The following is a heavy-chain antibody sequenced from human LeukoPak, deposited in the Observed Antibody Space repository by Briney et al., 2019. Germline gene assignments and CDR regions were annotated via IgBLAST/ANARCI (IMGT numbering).Heavy chain of an antibody. J-gene: IGHJ4*02. CDR2: IRYDGSNK. CDR3: ARDASYGSGSFDY. CDR1: GFTFSSYG. Sequence: GGSLRLSCAASGFTFSSYGMHWVRQAPGKGLEWVAFIRYDGSNKYYADSVKGRFTISRDNSKNTLYLQMNSLRAEDTAVYYCARDASYGSGSFDYWGQGTLVTVSS. V-gene: IGHV3-30*02. D-gene: IGHD3-10*01.